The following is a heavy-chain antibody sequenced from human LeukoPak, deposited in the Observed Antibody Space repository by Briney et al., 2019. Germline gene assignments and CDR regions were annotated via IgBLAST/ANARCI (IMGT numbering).Heavy chain of an antibody. CDR1: GFTFSSYW. CDR2: IKQDGSEK. CDR3: AGGGAYYYDSSGYYGTYYFDY. Sequence: GGSLRLSCAASGFTFSSYWMSWVPQAPGKGLKWVANIKQDGSEKYYVDSVKGRFTISRDNAKNSLYLQMNSLRAEDTAVYDCAGGGAYYYDSSGYYGTYYFDYWGQGTLVTVSS. V-gene: IGHV3-7*03. D-gene: IGHD3-22*01. J-gene: IGHJ4*02.